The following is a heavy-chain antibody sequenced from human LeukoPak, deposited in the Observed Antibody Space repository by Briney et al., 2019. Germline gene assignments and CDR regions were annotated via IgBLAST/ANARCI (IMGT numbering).Heavy chain of an antibody. CDR3: AREARSGYEGFWSDP. CDR2: IYTSGTT. V-gene: IGHV4-61*02. Sequence: PSETLSLTCTVSGGSISSGSHYWSWIRQPAGKGLEWIGRIYTSGTTYYKPSLKSRVTMSVDTSHNQFFLKLNSVTAADMAVYYCAREARSGYEGFWSDPWGQGTVVTVSS. CDR1: GGSISSGSHY. J-gene: IGHJ5*02. D-gene: IGHD5-12*01.